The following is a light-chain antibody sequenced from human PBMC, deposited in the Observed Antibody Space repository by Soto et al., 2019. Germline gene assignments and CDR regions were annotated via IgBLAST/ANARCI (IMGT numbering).Light chain of an antibody. CDR2: AAS. CDR1: QSVSSNY. CDR3: QQYGSSPRA. J-gene: IGKJ1*01. Sequence: EIVLTQSPGTLSLSPGERATLSCRASQSVSSNYLAWHQQKPGQAPRLLIYAASTRATGIPDRFSGSGSGTDFTLTISRLEPEDFAVYYCQQYGSSPRAFGQGTKVDIK. V-gene: IGKV3-20*01.